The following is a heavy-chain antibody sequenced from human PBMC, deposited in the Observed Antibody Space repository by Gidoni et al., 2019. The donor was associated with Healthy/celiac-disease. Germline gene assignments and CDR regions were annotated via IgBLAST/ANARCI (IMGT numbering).Heavy chain of an antibody. CDR2: ISYDGSNK. CDR1: GFTFSSYA. V-gene: IGHV3-30*04. J-gene: IGHJ4*02. D-gene: IGHD3-22*01. CDR3: ARDGRSGYYDSSGYYYGYYFDY. Sequence: QVQLVESGGGVVQPGRSLRLSCAASGFTFSSYAMHWVRQAPGKGLELVAVISYDGSNKYYADSVKGRFTISRDNSKNTLYLQMNSLRAEDTAVYYCARDGRSGYYDSSGYYYGYYFDYWGQGTLVTVSS.